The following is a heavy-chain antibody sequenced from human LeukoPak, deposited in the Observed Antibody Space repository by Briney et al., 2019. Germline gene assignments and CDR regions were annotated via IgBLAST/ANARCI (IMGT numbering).Heavy chain of an antibody. Sequence: GESLTLSCAASGLSFSGSAMHWVRQASGKGLEWVGRIRSKPHNYATGYATSVEGRFTLSREDSDNTAFLQMKSLRTEDNAVYYCTPVVGDVVFTNAYWGQGTLVTVSS. CDR3: TPVVGDVVFTNAY. CDR2: IRSKPHNYAT. CDR1: GLSFSGSA. V-gene: IGHV3-73*01. J-gene: IGHJ4*02. D-gene: IGHD2-21*01.